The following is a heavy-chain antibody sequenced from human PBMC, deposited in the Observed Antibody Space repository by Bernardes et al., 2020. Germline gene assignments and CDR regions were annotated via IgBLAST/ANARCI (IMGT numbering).Heavy chain of an antibody. V-gene: IGHV1-18*01. CDR1: GYTFTSYG. CDR2: ISAYNGNT. J-gene: IGHJ5*02. D-gene: IGHD6-6*01. Sequence: ASVKVSCKASGYTFTSYGISWVRQAPGQGLEWMGWISAYNGNTNYAQKLQGRVTMTTDTSTSTAYMELRSLRSDDTAVYYCARGGDSSSSRPLPPPDCWFDPWGQGTLVTVSS. CDR3: ARGGDSSSSRPLPPPDCWFDP.